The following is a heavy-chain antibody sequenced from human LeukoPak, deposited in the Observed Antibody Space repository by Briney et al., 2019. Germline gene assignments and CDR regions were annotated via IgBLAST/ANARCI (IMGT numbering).Heavy chain of an antibody. V-gene: IGHV3-23*01. D-gene: IGHD3-3*01. CDR1: GFAFSTCA. CDR3: AKGGQNFDFWRFDY. Sequence: GGSLRLSCAASGFAFSTCAMSWVRQAPGKGLEWVSSISGSGGSTYYADSVRGRFSISRDNSKNTVYLEMNSLRAEDTALYYCAKGGQNFDFWRFDYWGQGTLVPVSS. J-gene: IGHJ4*02. CDR2: ISGSGGST.